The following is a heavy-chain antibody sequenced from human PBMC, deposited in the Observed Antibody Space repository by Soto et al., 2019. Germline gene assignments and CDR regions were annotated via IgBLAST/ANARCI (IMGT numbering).Heavy chain of an antibody. Sequence: SLRLSCAASGFTFSSYAMSWVRQAPGKGLEWVSAISGSGGSTYYAESVKGRFTISRDNSKNTLYLQMNSLGAEDTAVYYCAKGPYGPGSFDYWGQGTLVTVSS. CDR1: GFTFSSYA. V-gene: IGHV3-23*01. CDR2: ISGSGGST. CDR3: AKGPYGPGSFDY. D-gene: IGHD3-10*01. J-gene: IGHJ4*02.